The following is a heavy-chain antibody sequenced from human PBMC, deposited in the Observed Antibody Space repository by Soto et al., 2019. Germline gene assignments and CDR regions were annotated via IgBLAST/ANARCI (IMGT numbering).Heavy chain of an antibody. J-gene: IGHJ4*02. CDR2: INTDGSST. D-gene: IGHD5-18*01. Sequence: EVQLVESGGGLVQPGESLRLSCAASGFTFNDYWMHWVRQVPGKGLVWVSRINTDGSSTSYADSVKGRFTISSDNAKNTLSLQMSSLRVEDTAMYYSARGFPYNYWPLGSRVADFWGQGTLVTFSS. V-gene: IGHV3-74*01. CDR3: ARGFPYNYWPLGSRVADF. CDR1: GFTFNDYW.